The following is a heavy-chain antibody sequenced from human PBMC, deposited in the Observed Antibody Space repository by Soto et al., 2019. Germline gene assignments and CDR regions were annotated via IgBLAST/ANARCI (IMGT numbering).Heavy chain of an antibody. Sequence: PGGSLRLSCAASGFTFSSSEMYWVRQAPGKGLEWISYIHPGGQTIFYAESVKGRFTISRDNAKHSVYLQMNSLRAEDTAVYYCARRGSRWGRGTKVTLSS. J-gene: IGHJ3*01. D-gene: IGHD2-15*01. CDR3: ARRGSR. V-gene: IGHV3-48*03. CDR1: GFTFSSSE. CDR2: IHPGGQTI.